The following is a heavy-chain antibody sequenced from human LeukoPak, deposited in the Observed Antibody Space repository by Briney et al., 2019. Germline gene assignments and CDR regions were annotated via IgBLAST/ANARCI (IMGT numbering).Heavy chain of an antibody. J-gene: IGHJ6*03. CDR2: IRTKANTYAT. V-gene: IGHV3-73*01. D-gene: IGHD3-22*01. Sequence: PGGSLRLSCAASGFTFSGSAMHWVRQASGKGLEWVGRIRTKANTYATAYAASVKGRFTISRDDSKNTAYLQMNSLKTEDTALYYCTRDVRGPGNYDNSGYYRAVRDYHYMDVWGKGTTVTVSS. CDR1: GFTFSGSA. CDR3: TRDVRGPGNYDNSGYYRAVRDYHYMDV.